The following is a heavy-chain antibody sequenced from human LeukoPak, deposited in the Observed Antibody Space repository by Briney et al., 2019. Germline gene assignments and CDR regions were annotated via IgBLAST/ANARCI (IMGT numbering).Heavy chain of an antibody. CDR2: MSSNGGTT. D-gene: IGHD1-26*01. Sequence: GGSLRLSCAASGFTFSIYAMHWVRQAPGKGLEYVSAMSSNGGTTDYANSVKGRFTISRDNSKNTLYLQMGSLRAEDMAVYYCARVGDVGPFDYWGQGTLVTVSS. CDR1: GFTFSIYA. CDR3: ARVGDVGPFDY. V-gene: IGHV3-64*01. J-gene: IGHJ4*02.